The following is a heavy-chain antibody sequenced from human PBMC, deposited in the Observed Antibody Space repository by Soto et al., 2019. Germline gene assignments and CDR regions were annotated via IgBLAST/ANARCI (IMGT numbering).Heavy chain of an antibody. Sequence: PSETLSLTCTVSGGSVSSGSYYRSWIRQPPGKGLEWIGYIYYSGTTNYNPSLKSRVTISVDTSKNQFSLKLSSVTAADTAVYYCAKLPWAGYGGIFDPWGQGTLVTVSS. J-gene: IGHJ5*02. V-gene: IGHV4-61*01. CDR3: AKLPWAGYGGIFDP. CDR2: IYYSGTT. D-gene: IGHD4-17*01. CDR1: GGSVSSGSYY.